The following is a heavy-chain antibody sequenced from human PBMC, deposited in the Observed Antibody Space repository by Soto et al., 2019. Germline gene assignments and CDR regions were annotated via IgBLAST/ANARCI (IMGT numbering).Heavy chain of an antibody. Sequence: PGVSLRLSCAASGFSLKTYAVSWVRIPPGKGLEWVSTISGSRGFTYYADSVKGRFTISRDNGKNTVYLHMNSLRAEDTAIYYCERRKGDSSGPFDSWGQGTQVTVSS. CDR3: ERRKGDSSGPFDS. D-gene: IGHD2-15*01. J-gene: IGHJ4*02. CDR2: ISGSRGFT. CDR1: GFSLKTYA. V-gene: IGHV3-23*01.